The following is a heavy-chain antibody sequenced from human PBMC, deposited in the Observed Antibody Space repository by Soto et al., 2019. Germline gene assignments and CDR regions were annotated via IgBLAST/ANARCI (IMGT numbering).Heavy chain of an antibody. D-gene: IGHD3-9*01. Sequence: GASVKVSCKASGYTFTNYGLTWVRQAPGQGPEWVGWISAYNGNTHYAQKLQGRVAMTTDTSTSTAYMELRSLSSDDTAVYYCARPQNDILTDSNTNYVHSWGQGGLLTLSS. CDR3: ARPQNDILTDSNTNYVHS. V-gene: IGHV1-18*01. J-gene: IGHJ4*02. CDR2: ISAYNGNT. CDR1: GYTFTNYG.